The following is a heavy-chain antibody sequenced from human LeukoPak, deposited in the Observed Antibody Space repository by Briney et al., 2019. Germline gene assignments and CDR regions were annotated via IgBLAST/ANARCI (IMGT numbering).Heavy chain of an antibody. CDR2: IIPIFGTA. CDR1: GGTFSSYA. D-gene: IGHD3-10*01. V-gene: IGHV1-69*13. J-gene: IGHJ6*02. CDR3: ARSGFGELLWEDYYYYGMDV. Sequence: SVKVSCNASGGTFSSYAISWVRQAPGQGLEWMGGIIPIFGTANYAQKFQGRVTITADESTSTAYMELSSLRSEDTAVYYCARSGFGELLWEDYYYYGMDVWGQGTTVTVSS.